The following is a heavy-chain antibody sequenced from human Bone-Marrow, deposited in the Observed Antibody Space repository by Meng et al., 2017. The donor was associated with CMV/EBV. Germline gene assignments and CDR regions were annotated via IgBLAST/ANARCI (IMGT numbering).Heavy chain of an antibody. D-gene: IGHD3-10*01. V-gene: IGHV3-23*01. Sequence: GESLKISCAVSGFTFSSCAMSWVRQAPGKGLEWVSGISGSGGSTYYADSVKGRFTISRDNSKNTLNLQMNSLRAEDTAIYYCAKETMVRGIIGPYHFDYWGQGTLVPVSS. CDR3: AKETMVRGIIGPYHFDY. CDR1: GFTFSSCA. CDR2: ISGSGGST. J-gene: IGHJ4*02.